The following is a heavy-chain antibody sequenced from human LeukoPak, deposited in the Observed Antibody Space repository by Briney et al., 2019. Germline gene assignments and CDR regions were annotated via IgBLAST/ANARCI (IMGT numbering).Heavy chain of an antibody. D-gene: IGHD2-21*02. Sequence: GGSLRLSCAASGFTFSTFAMSWVRQAPGKGLEWVSAISGSGGSTYYADSVKGRFTISRDNSKNTLYLQMNSLRAEDTAVYYCAKDQHIVVVTAFDYWGQGTLVTVSS. CDR3: AKDQHIVVVTAFDY. V-gene: IGHV3-23*01. CDR1: GFTFSTFA. J-gene: IGHJ4*02. CDR2: ISGSGGST.